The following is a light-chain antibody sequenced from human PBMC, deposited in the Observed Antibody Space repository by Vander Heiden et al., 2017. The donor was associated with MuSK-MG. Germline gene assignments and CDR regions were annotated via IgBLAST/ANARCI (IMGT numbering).Light chain of an antibody. J-gene: IGLJ3*02. CDR2: DDD. V-gene: IGLV3-21*02. CDR1: NIGSKS. CDR3: QVWDRNSDHSWV. Sequence: SYVLTQPPSVSVAPGQPPRSTCGGNNIGSKSVHWYQQKPGQAPVLVVYDDDDRPSGIPERCSGSNSGNTATLTISRVEAGDEADYYCQVWDRNSDHSWVFGGGTKLTVL.